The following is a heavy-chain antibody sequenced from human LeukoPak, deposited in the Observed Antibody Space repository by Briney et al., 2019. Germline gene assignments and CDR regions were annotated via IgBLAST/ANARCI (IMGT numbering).Heavy chain of an antibody. Sequence: GGSLRLSCAASGFTFSSYATSWVRQAPGKGLEWVSAISGSGGSTYYADSVKGRFTIFSDNSTNTLFLQLNSLMAEDTAVYYCAKVVDWEVPAVDYWGQGTLVTVSS. D-gene: IGHD2-2*01. CDR3: AKVVDWEVPAVDY. CDR1: GFTFSSYA. V-gene: IGHV3-23*01. CDR2: ISGSGGST. J-gene: IGHJ4*02.